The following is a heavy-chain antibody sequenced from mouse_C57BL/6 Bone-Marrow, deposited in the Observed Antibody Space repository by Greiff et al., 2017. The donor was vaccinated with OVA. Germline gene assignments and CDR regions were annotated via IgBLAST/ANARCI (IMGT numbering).Heavy chain of an antibody. CDR1: GFTFSDYG. Sequence: DVMLVESGGGLVKPGGSLKLSCAASGFTFSDYGMHWVRQAPEKGLEWVAYISSGSSTIYYADTVKGRFTISRDNAKNTLFLQMTSLRSEDTAMYYCARRHYDYDLDYWGQGTTLTVSS. D-gene: IGHD2-4*01. CDR2: ISSGSSTI. CDR3: ARRHYDYDLDY. J-gene: IGHJ2*01. V-gene: IGHV5-17*01.